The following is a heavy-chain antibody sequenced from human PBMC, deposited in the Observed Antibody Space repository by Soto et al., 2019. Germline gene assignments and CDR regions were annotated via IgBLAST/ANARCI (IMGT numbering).Heavy chain of an antibody. Sequence: EVHLVESGGGLVQPGGSLRLSCAASGFTFSDHYIDWVRQAPGKGLEWVGRNRKKGNGYNTDYAASVKGRFTISRDDSKNSLYLQMDSLKTEDTAVYYCARSGSSTSCYDYWGQGTLVTVSS. CDR1: GFTFSDHY. D-gene: IGHD2-2*01. CDR3: ARSGSSTSCYDY. CDR2: NRKKGNGYNT. V-gene: IGHV3-72*01. J-gene: IGHJ4*02.